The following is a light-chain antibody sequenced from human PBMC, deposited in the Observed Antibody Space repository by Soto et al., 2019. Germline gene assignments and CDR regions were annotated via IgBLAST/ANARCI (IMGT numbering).Light chain of an antibody. V-gene: IGKV3D-15*01. CDR3: QQYDNWPPRWT. CDR1: QSVSSN. Sequence: EIVMTQSPATLSVSPGERATLSCRASQSVSSNLAWYQQKPGQAPRLLIYDASSRATGVPDRFSGSGSGTEFTLSIGSLQSEDFAIYYCQQYDNWPPRWTFGQGTKVDI. J-gene: IGKJ2*01. CDR2: DAS.